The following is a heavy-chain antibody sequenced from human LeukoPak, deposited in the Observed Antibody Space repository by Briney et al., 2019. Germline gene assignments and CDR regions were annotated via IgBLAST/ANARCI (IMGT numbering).Heavy chain of an antibody. Sequence: ASVKVSCKASGYTFTSYDINWVRQATGQGLEWMGWMNPNSGNTGYAQKFQGRVTMTRNTSISTAYMELSSLRSEDTAVYYCARGLSSAWYNIPIDSWGQGTLVTVSS. D-gene: IGHD6-19*01. J-gene: IGHJ4*02. CDR1: GYTFTSYD. CDR3: ARGLSSAWYNIPIDS. CDR2: MNPNSGNT. V-gene: IGHV1-8*01.